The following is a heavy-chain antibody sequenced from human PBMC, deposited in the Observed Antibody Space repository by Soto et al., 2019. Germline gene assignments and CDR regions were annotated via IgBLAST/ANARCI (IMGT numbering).Heavy chain of an antibody. V-gene: IGHV1-58*01. Sequence: SVKVSCKASGFTFTSSSVQWVRQARGQRLEWIGWITGVTGNTNYAQKFQERVTDTSDMSTSTADMELKKLRAEDTAVYYCPAGDSGGSWGGWGQGTQVTVSS. J-gene: IGHJ4*02. CDR1: GFTFTSSS. CDR3: PAGDSGGSWGG. CDR2: ITGVTGNT. D-gene: IGHD2-15*01.